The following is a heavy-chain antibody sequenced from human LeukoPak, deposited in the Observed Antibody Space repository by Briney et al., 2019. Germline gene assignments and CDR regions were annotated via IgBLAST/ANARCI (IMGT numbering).Heavy chain of an antibody. Sequence: ASVKVSCKASGYTFTGYYMHWVRQAPGQGLEWMGWINPNSGGTNYAQKFQGRVTMTRDTSISTAYMELRSLRSDDTAVYYCARGYRLAAAAEDYWGQGTLVTVSS. D-gene: IGHD6-13*01. CDR3: ARGYRLAAAAEDY. J-gene: IGHJ4*02. CDR1: GYTFTGYY. CDR2: INPNSGGT. V-gene: IGHV1-2*02.